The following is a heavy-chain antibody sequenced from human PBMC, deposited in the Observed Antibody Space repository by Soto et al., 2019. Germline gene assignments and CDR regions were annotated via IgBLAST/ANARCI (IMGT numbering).Heavy chain of an antibody. CDR1: GFTFGDHY. Sequence: EVQLVETGGALVQPGGTLRLSCAASGFTFGDHYMDWVRQAPGKGLEWVGRTRNKANSYTTDYAASVKGRFTISRDDSQNALYLQMNSLKTEDTAVYYCARDMAEQWLPTGDHYYFYGLDVWGQGTTVTVSS. CDR2: TRNKANSYTT. V-gene: IGHV3-72*01. CDR3: ARDMAEQWLPTGDHYYFYGLDV. J-gene: IGHJ6*02. D-gene: IGHD6-19*01.